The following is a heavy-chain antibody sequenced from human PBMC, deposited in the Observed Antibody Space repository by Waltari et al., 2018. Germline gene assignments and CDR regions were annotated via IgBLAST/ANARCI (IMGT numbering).Heavy chain of an antibody. CDR1: GFTFSICA. V-gene: IGHV3-30*02. J-gene: IGHJ4*02. Sequence: QVQLVESGGGVVQPGGSLRLSCAASGFTFSICAMHRVRQAPGKGLEWLAFVSIDGRSQYYRDSVKGRFTISRDNSENTVYLQMNSLRPEDTAVYYCARHMLALGDGDSWGQGTVVTVSS. CDR3: ARHMLALGDGDS. CDR2: VSIDGRSQ. D-gene: IGHD1-26*01.